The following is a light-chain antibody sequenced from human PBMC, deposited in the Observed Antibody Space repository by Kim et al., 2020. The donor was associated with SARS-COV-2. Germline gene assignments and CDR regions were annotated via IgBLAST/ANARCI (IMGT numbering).Light chain of an antibody. CDR2: KDS. CDR1: KLGDKY. V-gene: IGLV3-1*01. Sequence: SVSPGQTASITCSGDKLGDKYACWYQQKPGQSPVVVIYKDSKRPSGIPERFSGYNSGNTATLTISGTQAMDEADYYCRAWDSSTVVFGGGTQLTVL. CDR3: RAWDSSTVV. J-gene: IGLJ2*01.